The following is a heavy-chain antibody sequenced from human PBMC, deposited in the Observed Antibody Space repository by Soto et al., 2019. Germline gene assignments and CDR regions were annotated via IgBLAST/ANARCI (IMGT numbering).Heavy chain of an antibody. D-gene: IGHD6-13*01. CDR2: TYYRSKWYN. Sequence: SQTLSLPCAISGDSVSSNSAAWNWIRQSPSRGLEWLGRTYYRSKWYNDYAVSVKSRITINPDTSKNQFSLQLNSVTPEDTAVYYCARELKSAAGDYYYYYMDVWGKGTTVTVSS. J-gene: IGHJ6*03. V-gene: IGHV6-1*01. CDR1: GDSVSSNSAA. CDR3: ARELKSAAGDYYYYYMDV.